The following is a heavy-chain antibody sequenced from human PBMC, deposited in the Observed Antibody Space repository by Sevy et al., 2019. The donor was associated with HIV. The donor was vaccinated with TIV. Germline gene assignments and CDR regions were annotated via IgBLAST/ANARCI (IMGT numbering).Heavy chain of an antibody. CDR2: ISSGGRTI. CDR3: ARLRVAAADYNFDH. CDR1: GFTFSDYY. V-gene: IGHV3-11*01. Sequence: GGSLRLSCAASGFTFSDYYMSWIRQAPGKGLEWVSYISSGGRTIYYADSVKGRFTISRNNAKNSLYLQMNSLRAEDTAVYYCARLRVAAADYNFDHWGQGTLVTVSS. J-gene: IGHJ4*02. D-gene: IGHD6-25*01.